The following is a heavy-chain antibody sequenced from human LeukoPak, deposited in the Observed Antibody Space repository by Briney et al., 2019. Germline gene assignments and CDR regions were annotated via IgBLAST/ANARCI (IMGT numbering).Heavy chain of an antibody. CDR1: GYTFTSYD. J-gene: IGHJ4*02. CDR2: MNPNSGNT. D-gene: IGHD5-24*01. V-gene: IGHV1-8*03. CDR3: ARRDGYNYVDY. Sequence: ASVKVSCKASGYTFTSYDINWVRQATGQGLEWMGWMNPNSGNTGYAQKFQGRVTITRNTSISTAYMELSSLRSEATAVYYCARRDGYNYVDYWGQGTLVTVSS.